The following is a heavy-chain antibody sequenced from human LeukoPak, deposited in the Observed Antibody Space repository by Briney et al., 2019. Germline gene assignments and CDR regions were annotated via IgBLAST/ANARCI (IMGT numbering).Heavy chain of an antibody. Sequence: ASVKVSCKASGYTFTSYAIHWVRQAPGQRLEWMGWINAGNGATKYSQKFQGRVTITRDTSATTAYMELNSLTSEDTAVYYCARDRWNDRGIWFDPWGQGTLVTVSS. V-gene: IGHV1-3*01. CDR1: GYTFTSYA. J-gene: IGHJ5*02. D-gene: IGHD1-1*01. CDR2: INAGNGAT. CDR3: ARDRWNDRGIWFDP.